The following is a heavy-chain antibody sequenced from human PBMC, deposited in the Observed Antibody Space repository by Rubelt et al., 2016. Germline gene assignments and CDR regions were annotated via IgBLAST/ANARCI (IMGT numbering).Heavy chain of an antibody. CDR2: FNPEDGEK. Sequence: QVQLVQSGAEVRKPGASVKVSCKVSGYTLIELAMYWVRQAPGKGLEWMGGFNPEDGEKSYSGKCHGRVTMTDDTSTDTGYMELSSLRSEETAVYYCATEDELRRFDNWGQGTLVTVSS. V-gene: IGHV1-24*01. CDR3: ATEDELRRFDN. J-gene: IGHJ4*02. D-gene: IGHD1-1*01. CDR1: GYTLIELA.